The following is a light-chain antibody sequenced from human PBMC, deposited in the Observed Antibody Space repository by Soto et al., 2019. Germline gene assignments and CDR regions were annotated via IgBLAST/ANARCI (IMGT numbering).Light chain of an antibody. CDR1: SSNIGRNP. CDR3: ATWDDSLNDAV. CDR2: GND. V-gene: IGLV1-44*01. J-gene: IGLJ2*01. Sequence: QPVLTQPPSASGTPGQRVSISCSGSSSNIGRNPVNWYQQLPGTAPKLLMYGNDQRPSGVPDRFSGSRSGTSASLAISGLQSEDEADYYCATWDDSLNDAVFGGGTKLTVL.